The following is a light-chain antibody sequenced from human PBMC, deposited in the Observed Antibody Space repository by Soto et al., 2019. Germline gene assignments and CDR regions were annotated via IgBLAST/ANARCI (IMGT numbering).Light chain of an antibody. J-gene: IGKJ5*01. CDR3: QQYGSSLT. Sequence: EVRVSQSPSTLSVSTGERATLSCRASHSVSSSLAWYQQKPGQAPRLLISGASTRAAGIPARFRGSGSGTDFTLTISRLEPEDFAFYYCQQYGSSLTFAQGTLLAVK. V-gene: IGKV3-15*01. CDR2: GAS. CDR1: HSVSSS.